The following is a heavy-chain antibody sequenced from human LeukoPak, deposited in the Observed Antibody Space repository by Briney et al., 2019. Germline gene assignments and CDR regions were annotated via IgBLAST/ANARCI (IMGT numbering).Heavy chain of an antibody. CDR2: INHSGST. Sequence: SETLSLTCTVSGGSISSSSYYWSWIRQPPGTGLEWIGEINHSGSTNYNPSLKSRVTISVDTSKNQFSLKLSSVTAADTAVYYCARQRVRGVIINWGQGTLVTVSS. CDR1: GGSISSSSYY. J-gene: IGHJ4*02. V-gene: IGHV4-39*01. D-gene: IGHD3-10*01. CDR3: ARQRVRGVIIN.